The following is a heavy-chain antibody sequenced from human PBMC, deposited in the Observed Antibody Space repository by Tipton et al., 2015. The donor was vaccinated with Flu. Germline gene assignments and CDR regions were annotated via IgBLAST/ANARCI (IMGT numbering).Heavy chain of an antibody. Sequence: TLSLTCTVSGGSISSYYWSWIRQPAGKGLEWIGRIYTSGGTNYNPSLKSRVTISVDTSKNQFSLKLSSVTAADTAVYYCARRTMAENDAFDIWGQGTMVTVSS. CDR2: IYTSGGT. D-gene: IGHD4/OR15-4a*01. CDR3: ARRTMAENDAFDI. V-gene: IGHV4-4*07. J-gene: IGHJ3*02. CDR1: GGSISSYY.